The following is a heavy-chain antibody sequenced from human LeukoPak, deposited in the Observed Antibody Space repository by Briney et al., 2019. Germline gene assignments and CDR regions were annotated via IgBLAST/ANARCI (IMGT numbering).Heavy chain of an antibody. CDR3: ARDRYDILTGSLGY. Sequence: GGSLRLSCAASGFTFSSYWMSWVRQAPGKGLEWVANIKQDGSEKYYVDSVKGRFTISRDNAKNSLYLQMNSLRAEDTAVYYCARDRYDILTGSLGYWGQGTLVTVSS. J-gene: IGHJ4*02. CDR2: IKQDGSEK. CDR1: GFTFSSYW. D-gene: IGHD3-9*01. V-gene: IGHV3-7*01.